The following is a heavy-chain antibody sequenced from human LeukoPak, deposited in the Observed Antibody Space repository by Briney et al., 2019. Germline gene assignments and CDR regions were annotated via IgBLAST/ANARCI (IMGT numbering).Heavy chain of an antibody. CDR1: GFTFSSYA. CDR2: ISSNGGST. CDR3: VKRRRAARAYFSYGMDV. Sequence: GGSLRLSCTASGFTFSSYAMHGVRQAPGKGLEYVSAISSNGGSTYYADSVKGRFTISRDNSKNTLYLQMSSLRAEDTARYCSVKRRRAARAYFSYGMDVCGERATVTVSS. D-gene: IGHD2-15*01. V-gene: IGHV3-64D*09. J-gene: IGHJ6*01.